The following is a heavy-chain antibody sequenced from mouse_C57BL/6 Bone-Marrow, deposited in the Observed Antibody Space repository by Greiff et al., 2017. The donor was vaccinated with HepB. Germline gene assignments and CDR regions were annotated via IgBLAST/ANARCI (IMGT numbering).Heavy chain of an antibody. CDR3: ARHYYSSYVGWFAY. J-gene: IGHJ3*01. D-gene: IGHD2-5*01. CDR1: GYTFTSYW. V-gene: IGHV1-55*01. Sequence: VQLQESGAELVKPGASVKMSCKASGYTFTSYWITWVKQRPGQGLEWIGEIYPGSGSTNYNEKFKSKATLTVDTSSSTAYMQLSSLTSEDSAVYYCARHYYSSYVGWFAYWGQGTLVTVSA. CDR2: IYPGSGST.